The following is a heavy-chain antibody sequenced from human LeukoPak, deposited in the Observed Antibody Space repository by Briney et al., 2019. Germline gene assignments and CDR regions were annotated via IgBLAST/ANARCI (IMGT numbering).Heavy chain of an antibody. CDR3: ARHYYGSGRFLEH. J-gene: IGHJ4*02. Sequence: SETLSLTCTVSGGSISSSSYYWGWIRQPPGKGLEWIGSIYYSGSTYYNPSLKSRVTISVDTSKNQFSLKLNSVTAADTALYYCARHYYGSGRFLEHWGQGTLVTVSS. D-gene: IGHD3-10*01. V-gene: IGHV4-39*01. CDR2: IYYSGST. CDR1: GGSISSSSYY.